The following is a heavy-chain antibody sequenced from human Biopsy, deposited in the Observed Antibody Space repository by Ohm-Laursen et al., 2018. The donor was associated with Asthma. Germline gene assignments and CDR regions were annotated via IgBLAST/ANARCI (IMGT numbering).Heavy chain of an antibody. J-gene: IGHJ3*02. CDR3: ARTYYDFLTGQVKDAFGI. Sequence: SVKVSCKASGYNFISFAIHWVRQAPGQRLEWMGWINAGNGNTKYSQKFQGRVSITRDTSASTAYMELTSLRSEDTAAYYCARTYYDFLTGQVKDAFGIWGQGAMVTVSS. CDR2: INAGNGNT. V-gene: IGHV1-3*01. D-gene: IGHD3-9*01. CDR1: GYNFISFA.